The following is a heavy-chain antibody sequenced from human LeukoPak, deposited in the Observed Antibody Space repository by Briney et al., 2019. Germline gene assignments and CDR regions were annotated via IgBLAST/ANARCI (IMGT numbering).Heavy chain of an antibody. CDR2: IYYSGST. CDR1: GGSISSSSYY. Sequence: SETLSLTCTVSGGSISSSSYYWGWIRQPPGKGLEWIGYIYYSGSTNYNPSLKSRVTISVDTSKNQFSLKLSSVTAADTAVYYCARGGTVVINWGQGTLVTVSS. J-gene: IGHJ4*02. CDR3: ARGGTVVIN. V-gene: IGHV4-61*05. D-gene: IGHD4-23*01.